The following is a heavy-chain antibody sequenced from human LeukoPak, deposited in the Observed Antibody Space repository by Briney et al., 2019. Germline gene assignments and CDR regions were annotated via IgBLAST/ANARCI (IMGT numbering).Heavy chain of an antibody. CDR1: GGSISSYY. CDR3: ARLHIVVVVAATRGTLDY. Sequence: PSETLSLTCTVSGGSISSYYWNWIRQPPGKGLEWIGYIDHSGSTKYNPSLKSRVTISVDTSKNQFSLKLSSVTAADTAVYYCARLHIVVVVAATRGTLDYWGQGTLVTVSS. D-gene: IGHD2-15*01. CDR2: IDHSGST. V-gene: IGHV4-59*12. J-gene: IGHJ4*02.